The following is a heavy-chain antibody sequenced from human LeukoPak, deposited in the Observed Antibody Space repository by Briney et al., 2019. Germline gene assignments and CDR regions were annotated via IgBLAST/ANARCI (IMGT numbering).Heavy chain of an antibody. CDR1: GYTFTNFG. D-gene: IGHD3-22*01. V-gene: IGHV1-18*01. CDR2: ISTSSGNT. Sequence: ASVKVSCKASGYTFTNFGVSWVRQAPGQGLEWMGWISTSSGNTNYAQKLQGRVTMTTDTSTSTAYMELRSLRSDDTAVYYCAREVGRYYYDSSGYYRPPPDYWGQGTLVTVSS. J-gene: IGHJ4*02. CDR3: AREVGRYYYDSSGYYRPPPDY.